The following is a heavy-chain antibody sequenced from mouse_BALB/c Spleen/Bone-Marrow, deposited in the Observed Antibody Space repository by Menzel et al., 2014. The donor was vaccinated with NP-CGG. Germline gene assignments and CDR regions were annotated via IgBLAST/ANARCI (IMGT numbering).Heavy chain of an antibody. J-gene: IGHJ1*01. CDR3: ARHGGGSSLWYFDV. V-gene: IGHV5-9-1*01. CDR1: GFTFSSYA. CDR2: INSGGSDT. D-gene: IGHD1-1*01. Sequence: DVMLVESGGGLVKPGGSLKLSCAASGFTFSSYAMSWVRQTPEKRLEWVAIINSGGSDTYYPDSVKGRSTISRDNDKNTLYLQMSSLRSEDTAMYYCARHGGGSSLWYFDVWGAGTTVTVSS.